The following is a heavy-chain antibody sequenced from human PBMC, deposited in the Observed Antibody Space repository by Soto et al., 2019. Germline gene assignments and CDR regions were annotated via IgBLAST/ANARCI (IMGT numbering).Heavy chain of an antibody. D-gene: IGHD6-19*01. V-gene: IGHV4-4*02. CDR1: GGSISSSNW. J-gene: IGHJ6*02. CDR2: IYHSGST. Sequence: SETLSLTCAVSGGSISSSNWWSWVRQPPGKGLEWIGEIYHSGSTNYNPSLKSRVTISVDKSKNQFSLKLSSVTAADTAVYYCARGIAVAGYYYYYGMDVWGQGTTVTVS. CDR3: ARGIAVAGYYYYYGMDV.